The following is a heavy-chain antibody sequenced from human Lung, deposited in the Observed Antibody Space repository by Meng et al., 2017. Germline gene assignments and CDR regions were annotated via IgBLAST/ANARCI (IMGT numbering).Heavy chain of an antibody. J-gene: IGHJ4*02. Sequence: QVVECGGGLAQPGGSLSLSCAASGCTVSSYWMSWVRQAPGKGLEWVANIKQDGSEKYYVDSVKGRFTISRDNAKNSLYLQMNSLRAEDTAVYYCARALSLGGPFDYWGQGTLVTVSS. CDR2: IKQDGSEK. V-gene: IGHV3-7*01. CDR1: GCTVSSYW. CDR3: ARALSLGGPFDY.